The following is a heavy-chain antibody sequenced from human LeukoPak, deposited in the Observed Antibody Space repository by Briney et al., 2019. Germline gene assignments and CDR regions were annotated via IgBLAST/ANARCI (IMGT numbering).Heavy chain of an antibody. CDR2: IYYSGST. CDR1: GGSISSYY. CDR3: ARGGITIFGVVRPFDY. J-gene: IGHJ4*02. D-gene: IGHD3-3*01. V-gene: IGHV4-59*06. Sequence: SETLSLTCTVSGGSISSYYWSWIRQRPGKGLEWIGYIYYSGSTYYNPSLKSRVTISVDTSKNQFSLKLSSVTAADTAVYYCARGGITIFGVVRPFDYWGQGTLVTVSS.